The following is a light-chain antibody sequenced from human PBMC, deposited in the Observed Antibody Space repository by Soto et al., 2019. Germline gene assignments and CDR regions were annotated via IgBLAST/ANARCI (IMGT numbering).Light chain of an antibody. CDR3: QQYGSSPGT. Sequence: ASPPLASVGRGTTTCSPTKRVSSSYLAWYQQKPGQAPRLLIYGASSRATGIPDRFSGSGSGTDFTLTISRLEPEDFAVYYCQQYGSSPGTFGQGP. J-gene: IGKJ1*01. CDR2: GAS. V-gene: IGKV3-20*01. CDR1: KRVSSSY.